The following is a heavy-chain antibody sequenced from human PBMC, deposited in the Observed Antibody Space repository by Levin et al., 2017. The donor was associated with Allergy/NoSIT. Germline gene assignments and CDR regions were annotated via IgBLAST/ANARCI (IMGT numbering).Heavy chain of an antibody. V-gene: IGHV1-18*01. CDR2: ISAYNGNT. D-gene: IGHD6-19*01. J-gene: IGHJ6*02. CDR1: GYTFTSYG. CDR3: ARDNPVSTGWYAQVNYDYYDYYGMDV. Sequence: ASVKVSCKASGYTFTSYGISWVRQAPGQGLEWMGWISAYNGNTNYAQKLQGRVTMTTDTSTSTAYMELRSLRSDDTAVYYCARDNPVSTGWYAQVNYDYYDYYGMDVWGQGTTVTVSS.